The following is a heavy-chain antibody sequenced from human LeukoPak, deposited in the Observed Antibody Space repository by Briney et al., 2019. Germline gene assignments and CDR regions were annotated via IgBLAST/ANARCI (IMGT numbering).Heavy chain of an antibody. J-gene: IGHJ4*02. CDR3: AREDTAMGFDY. Sequence: CIGTIYYIGSTYYHPSLKSQLTMSVDTSQNQFSLRLTSVTAADTAVYYRAREDTAMGFDYWGQGTLVTVSS. D-gene: IGHD5-18*01. V-gene: IGHV4-39*02. CDR2: IYYIGST.